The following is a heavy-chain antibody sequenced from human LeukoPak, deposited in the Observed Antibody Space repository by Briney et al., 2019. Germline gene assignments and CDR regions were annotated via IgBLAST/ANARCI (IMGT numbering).Heavy chain of an antibody. D-gene: IGHD6-13*01. J-gene: IGHJ4*02. Sequence: PGGSLRLSCAASGFTFSNAWMSWVRQAPGKGLEWVGRIKSKTDGGTTGYAAPVKGRFTISRDDSKNTLYLQMNSLKTEDTAVYYCTTDPPYSSSWPVYWGQGTLVTVSS. V-gene: IGHV3-15*01. CDR1: GFTFSNAW. CDR2: IKSKTDGGTT. CDR3: TTDPPYSSSWPVY.